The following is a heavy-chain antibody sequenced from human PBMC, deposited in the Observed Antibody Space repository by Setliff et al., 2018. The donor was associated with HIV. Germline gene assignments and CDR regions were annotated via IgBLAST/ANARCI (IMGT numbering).Heavy chain of an antibody. D-gene: IGHD2-15*01. Sequence: SVKVSCKASRGTFTSYAFSWVRQAPGQGLEWMGGIIAILSITSYAQKFQGRVTITADKSTGTAYMELKSLRSEDTAVYYCATGPPYCSGGSCYSALHHWGQGTLVTVSS. CDR2: IIAILSIT. V-gene: IGHV1-69*10. CDR3: ATGPPYCSGGSCYSALHH. CDR1: RGTFTSYA. J-gene: IGHJ1*01.